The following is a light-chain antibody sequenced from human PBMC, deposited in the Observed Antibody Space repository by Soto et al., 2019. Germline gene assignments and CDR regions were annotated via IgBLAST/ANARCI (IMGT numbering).Light chain of an antibody. J-gene: IGLJ1*01. Sequence: QAVVTQEPSLTGSPGGSVTLTCASSTGGVSSDYYPCWYQQQPGQAPRAMIYSISNRHSWTPDRFSGSLRGGKAALTLSGVQAEDADEYYCLLCDGGVYVFGTGTKLTVL. V-gene: IGLV7-43*01. CDR3: LLCDGGVYV. CDR1: TGGVSSDYY. CDR2: SIS.